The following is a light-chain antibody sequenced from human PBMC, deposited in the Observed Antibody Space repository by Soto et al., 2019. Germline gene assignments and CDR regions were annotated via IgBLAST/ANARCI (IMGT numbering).Light chain of an antibody. CDR3: QSYDKSLSGWV. CDR1: RSNIGAGFD. V-gene: IGLV1-40*01. CDR2: ATN. Sequence: QPVLTQPPSVSGAPGQTVTISFPWSRSNIGAGFDVHWYMQLPGTAPKLLIYATNNRPSGVPDRFSGSKSGTSASLVITGLQAEDEADYYCQSYDKSLSGWVFGGGTKLTVL. J-gene: IGLJ3*02.